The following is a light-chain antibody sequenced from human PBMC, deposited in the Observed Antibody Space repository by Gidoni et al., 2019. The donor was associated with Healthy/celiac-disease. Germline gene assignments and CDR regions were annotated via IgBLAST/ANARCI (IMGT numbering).Light chain of an antibody. J-gene: IGKJ3*01. CDR2: DAC. CDR3: QQYDNLPFT. CDR1: QDISNY. Sequence: DIQLTQSPSSLSASVGDRVTLTCQASQDISNYLNWYQQKPGKAPKLLIYDACNLETGVPSRFSGRGSGTDVTFTISSLQPEDIATYYCQQYDNLPFTFGPGTKVEIK. V-gene: IGKV1-33*01.